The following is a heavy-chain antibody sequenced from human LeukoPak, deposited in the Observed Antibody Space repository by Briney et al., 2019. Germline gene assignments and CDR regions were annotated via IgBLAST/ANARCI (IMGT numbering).Heavy chain of an antibody. CDR1: GGSISSSSYY. D-gene: IGHD3-10*01. CDR2: IYYSGST. J-gene: IGHJ4*02. CDR3: ASSYYYVSRSYYLFDY. V-gene: IGHV4-39*01. Sequence: SETLSLTCTVSGGSISSSSYYWGWIRQPPGKGLEWIGSIYYSGSTYYNPSLKSRVTISVDTSKNQFSLKLSSVTAADTAVYYRASSYYYVSRSYYLFDYWGQGTLVTVSS.